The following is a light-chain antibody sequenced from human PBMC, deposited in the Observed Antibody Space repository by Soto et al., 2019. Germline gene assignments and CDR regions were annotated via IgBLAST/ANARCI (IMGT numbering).Light chain of an antibody. CDR3: SSYTTSTPWV. CDR2: EVS. J-gene: IGLJ3*02. CDR1: SSDIGGYNY. Sequence: QSALTQPASMSGSPGQSITISCTGTSSDIGGYNYVSWYQQHPGKAPKLMIFEVSDRPSGVSNRFSGSKSDNTASLTISGLQAEDEADYYCSSYTTSTPWVFGGGTKLTVL. V-gene: IGLV2-14*01.